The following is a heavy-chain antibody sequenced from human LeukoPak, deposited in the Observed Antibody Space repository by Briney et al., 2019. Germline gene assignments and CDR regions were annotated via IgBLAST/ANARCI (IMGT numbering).Heavy chain of an antibody. Sequence: ASVKVSCKAPGYTFTSYGISWVRQAPGQGLEWMGWISAYNGNTNYAQKLQGRVTMTTDTSTSTAYMELSSLRSDDTAVYYCARETDSSGWYYFDYWGQGTLVTVSS. D-gene: IGHD6-19*01. CDR3: ARETDSSGWYYFDY. CDR2: ISAYNGNT. CDR1: GYTFTSYG. J-gene: IGHJ4*02. V-gene: IGHV1-18*01.